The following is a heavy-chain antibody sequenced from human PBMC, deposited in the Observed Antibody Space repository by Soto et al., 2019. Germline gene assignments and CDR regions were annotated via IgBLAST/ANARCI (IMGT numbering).Heavy chain of an antibody. V-gene: IGHV3-73*01. CDR3: TTLTGDNFTI. D-gene: IGHD7-27*01. CDR1: GFTFSGSA. CDR2: IRSKANSYAT. Sequence: GESLKISCAASGFTFSGSAMHWVRQASGKGLEWVGRIRSKANSYATAYAASVKGRFTISRDDSKNTAYLQMNSLKTEDTAVYYCTTLTGDNFTIWGQGTMVTVSS. J-gene: IGHJ3*02.